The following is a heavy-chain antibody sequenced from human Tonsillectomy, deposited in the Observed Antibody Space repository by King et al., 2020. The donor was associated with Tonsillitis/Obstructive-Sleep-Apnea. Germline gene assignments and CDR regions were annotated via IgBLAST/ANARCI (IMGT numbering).Heavy chain of an antibody. V-gene: IGHV3-23*04. CDR2: ISCSGRST. CDR1: GFTFSSYA. CDR3: AKSSPGYSSWYGEPFDY. Sequence: VQLVESGGGLVQPGGSLRLSCAASGFTFSSYAMSWVRQAPGKGLEWVSVISCSGRSTFDADSVKGRFTISRDNSKTTLYLQMNSLRAEDTAVYYCAKSSPGYSSWYGEPFDYWGQGTLVTVSS. D-gene: IGHD6-13*01. J-gene: IGHJ4*02.